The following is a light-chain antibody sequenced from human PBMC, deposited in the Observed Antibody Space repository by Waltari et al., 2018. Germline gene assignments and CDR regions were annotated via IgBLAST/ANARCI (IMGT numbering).Light chain of an antibody. CDR2: GAS. J-gene: IGKJ2*01. CDR3: QQYSTSPRYT. Sequence: EIVLTQSPGTLSLSPGERATLSCTASQSVSNNYLAWYQQKPGQAPRLLIFGASRRATGIPDRFSGSASGTDFTLTISRLGPEDFAVYYCQQYSTSPRYTFGQGTKLEIK. V-gene: IGKV3-20*01. CDR1: QSVSNNY.